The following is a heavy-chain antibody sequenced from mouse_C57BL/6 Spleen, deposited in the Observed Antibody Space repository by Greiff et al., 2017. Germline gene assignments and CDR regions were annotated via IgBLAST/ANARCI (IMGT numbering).Heavy chain of an antibody. Sequence: QVQLQQSGPELVKPGASVKLSCKASGYTFPSYVLNWVKQRPGQGLAWIGWIYPRDGSTKYNEKFKGKATLTVDTSSSTAYMELHSLTSEDSAVYFCATTVVAYFDYWGQGTTLTVSS. J-gene: IGHJ2*01. CDR2: IYPRDGST. D-gene: IGHD1-1*01. CDR3: ATTVVAYFDY. V-gene: IGHV1-85*01. CDR1: GYTFPSYV.